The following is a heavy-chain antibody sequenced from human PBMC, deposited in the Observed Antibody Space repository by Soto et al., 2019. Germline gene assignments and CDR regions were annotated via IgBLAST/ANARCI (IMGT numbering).Heavy chain of an antibody. D-gene: IGHD3-10*01. CDR3: ARDAGYYGSGSYYRRYYYGMNV. V-gene: IGHV4-34*01. J-gene: IGHJ6*02. Sequence: SETLSLTSAVYGGSFSCYYWSWIRQPPGKGLEWIGEINHSGSTNYNPSLKSRVTISVDTSKNQFSLKLSSVTAADTAVYYCARDAGYYGSGSYYRRYYYGMNVWGQGTTVTVSS. CDR2: INHSGST. CDR1: GGSFSCYY.